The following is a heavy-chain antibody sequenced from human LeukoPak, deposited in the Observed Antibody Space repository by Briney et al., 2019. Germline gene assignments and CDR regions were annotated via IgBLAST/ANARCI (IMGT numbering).Heavy chain of an antibody. CDR3: SRDRVGSRYYYGMDV. D-gene: IGHD3-16*02. CDR1: GFTLSSYW. Sequence: GGSLRLSCAASGFTLSSYWMSWVRQAPGKGLEWVANIKQDGSEKYYVDSVKGRFTISRDNAKNSLYLQMNSLRAEDTAVYYCSRDRVGSRYYYGMDVWGLGTTVTVSS. J-gene: IGHJ6*02. V-gene: IGHV3-7*01. CDR2: IKQDGSEK.